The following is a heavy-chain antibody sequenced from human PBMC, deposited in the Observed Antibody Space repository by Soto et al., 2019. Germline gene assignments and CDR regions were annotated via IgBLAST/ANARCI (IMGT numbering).Heavy chain of an antibody. CDR1: GGTISSGGYY. CDR2: IYYSGSS. V-gene: IGHV4-31*03. J-gene: IGHJ6*02. Sequence: SETLSLTCTVSGGTISSGGYYWSWIRQHPGKGLEWIGYIYYSGSSYYNPSLKGRVTISIDTSKNQFSLRLSSVTAADTAVYYCARARNWFGEFDSYYYGMDVWGQATTVTIS. CDR3: ARARNWFGEFDSYYYGMDV. D-gene: IGHD3-10*01.